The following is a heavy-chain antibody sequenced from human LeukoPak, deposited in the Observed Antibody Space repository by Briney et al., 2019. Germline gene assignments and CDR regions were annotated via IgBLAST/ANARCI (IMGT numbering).Heavy chain of an antibody. CDR1: GGSFSGYY. Sequence: SETLSLTCAVYGGSFSGYYWSWIRQPPGKGLEWIGEINHSGSTNHNPSLKSRVTISVDTSKNQFSLKLSSVTAADTAVYYCARLTNSPDYWGQGTLVTVSS. V-gene: IGHV4-34*01. J-gene: IGHJ4*02. CDR2: INHSGST. CDR3: ARLTNSPDY. D-gene: IGHD4-23*01.